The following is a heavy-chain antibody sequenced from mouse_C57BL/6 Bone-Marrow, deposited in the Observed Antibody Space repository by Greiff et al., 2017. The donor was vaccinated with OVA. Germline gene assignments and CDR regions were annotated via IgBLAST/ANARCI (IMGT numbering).Heavy chain of an antibody. CDR2: IAPSDSYI. D-gene: IGHD1-1*01. CDR1: GYTFTNYW. Sequence: QVQLQQPGAELVRPGTSAKLSCKASGYTFTNYWMHWVKQRPGQGLEWIGVIAPSDSYINYNQKFKGRATLTVDTSSSTAYMHLSSLTSEDSAVYYCAHYGSRLYLHYWGQGTSLPASS. J-gene: IGHJ2*02. CDR3: AHYGSRLYLHY. V-gene: IGHV1-59*01.